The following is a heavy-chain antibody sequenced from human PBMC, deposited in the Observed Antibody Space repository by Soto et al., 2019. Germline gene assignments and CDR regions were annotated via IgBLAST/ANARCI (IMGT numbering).Heavy chain of an antibody. CDR2: ISWNGAAT. Sequence: DAQLVESGGGLVPPGRSLRLSCVASGFTFDDYAIHWVRQAPGKGLEWVSGISWNGAATGYADSVKGRFTISRDNAKNSLYLQMSSLRTEDTAIYYCANLPLYGSGFDCWGQGTLVTVSS. CDR1: GFTFDDYA. J-gene: IGHJ4*02. V-gene: IGHV3-9*01. D-gene: IGHD3-10*01. CDR3: ANLPLYGSGFDC.